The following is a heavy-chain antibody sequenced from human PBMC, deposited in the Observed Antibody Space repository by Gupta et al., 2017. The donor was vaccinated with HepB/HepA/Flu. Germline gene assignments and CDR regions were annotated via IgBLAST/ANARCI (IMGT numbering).Heavy chain of an antibody. CDR3: AKLRIRMTATGGDY. Sequence: EVQLLESGGGLVQPGGSLILSCAVPGFTFRHHVIYWVRQAPGKGLEWVSAISESGGYTSYADSVKGRFTISGDNSKNIVYLQMNSLRVDDTAVYVCAKLRIRMTATGGDYWGHGTRVTVSS. J-gene: IGHJ4*01. CDR2: ISESGGYT. D-gene: IGHD2-21*02. CDR1: GFTFRHHV. V-gene: IGHV3-23*01.